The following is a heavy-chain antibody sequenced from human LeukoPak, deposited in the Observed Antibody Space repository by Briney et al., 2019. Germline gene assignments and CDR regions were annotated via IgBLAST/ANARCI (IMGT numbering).Heavy chain of an antibody. CDR1: AFTFSSYG. D-gene: IGHD2-2*01. V-gene: IGHV3-23*01. CDR3: AKGVVVVPAAIDY. Sequence: GESLRLSCVASAFTFSSYGMSWVRQVPGKGLEWVSEISGSGGSTYYADSVKGRFTISRDNSKNTLYLQMNSLRAEDTAVYYCAKGVVVVPAAIDYWGQGTLVTVSS. J-gene: IGHJ4*02. CDR2: ISGSGGST.